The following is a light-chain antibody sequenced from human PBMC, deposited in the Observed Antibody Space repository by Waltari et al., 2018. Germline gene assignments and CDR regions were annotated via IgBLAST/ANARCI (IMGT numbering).Light chain of an antibody. CDR2: DDS. Sequence: QSVLTQPPSVSGAPGQRVTISCTGSSSNIGSPYNVHWYQQVPGSAPKLLLYDDSHRPSGVPDRFSGSKSGTSASLAITGLQAEDEAEYFCQSYDSGLNGLFFGGGTKVTVL. J-gene: IGLJ2*01. CDR1: SSNIGSPYN. CDR3: QSYDSGLNGLF. V-gene: IGLV1-40*01.